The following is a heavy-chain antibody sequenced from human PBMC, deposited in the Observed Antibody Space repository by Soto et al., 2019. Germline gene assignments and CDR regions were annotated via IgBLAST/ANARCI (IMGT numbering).Heavy chain of an antibody. J-gene: IGHJ4*02. CDR1: GGSISSGGYY. D-gene: IGHD2-21*01. CDR3: AREAASPHNADHRIDD. Sequence: SETLSLTCTVSGGSISSGGYYWSWIRQHPGKGLEWIGYIYYSGTAYTPSLRGRVIIHMDKPKNQFSLKLISVTAADTAVYYCAREAASPHNADHRIDDWGQGTLVTVSS. V-gene: IGHV4-31*03. CDR2: IYYSGT.